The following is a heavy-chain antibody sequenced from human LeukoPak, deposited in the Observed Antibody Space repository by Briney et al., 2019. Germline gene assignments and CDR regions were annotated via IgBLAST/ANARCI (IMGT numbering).Heavy chain of an antibody. J-gene: IGHJ4*02. V-gene: IGHV3-21*01. CDR3: ARGFADFVWGSYPSSY. CDR1: GFTFSSYS. D-gene: IGHD3-16*02. CDR2: ITGSSTYI. Sequence: GGSLRLFCAASGFTFSSYSMNWVRQAPGKGLEWVSSITGSSTYIHYADSVKGRFTISRDNAKNSLYLQMNSLRAEDTAVYYCARGFADFVWGSYPSSYWGQGILVTVSS.